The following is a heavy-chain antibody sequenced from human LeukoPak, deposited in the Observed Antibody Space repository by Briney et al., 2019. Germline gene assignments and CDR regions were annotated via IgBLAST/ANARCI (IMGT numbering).Heavy chain of an antibody. CDR2: ISSSSSTI. D-gene: IGHD1-26*01. CDR3: ARESGFYYYYMDV. Sequence: GGSLRLSCAATGLTVSSNFMSWVRQAPGKGLEWVSYISSSSSTIYYADSVKGRFTISRDNAKNSLYLQMNSLRAEDTAVYYCARESGFYYYYMDVWGKGTTVTVSS. V-gene: IGHV3-48*01. J-gene: IGHJ6*03. CDR1: GLTVSSNF.